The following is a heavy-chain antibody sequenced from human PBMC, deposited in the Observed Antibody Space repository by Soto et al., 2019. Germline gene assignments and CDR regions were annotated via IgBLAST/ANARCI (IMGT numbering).Heavy chain of an antibody. CDR2: ISSSTSTK. V-gene: IGHV3-48*02. J-gene: IGHJ5*02. D-gene: IGHD3-22*01. CDR3: ARVMTFASRGSDH. Sequence: EVQLVESGGGLVQPGGSLRLSCAASGFSFSSYGMNWVRQAPGKGLEWVSYISSSTSTKYYADSVKGRFTISRDNAENSLYLQMNSLSDEDTAVYYCARVMTFASRGSDHWGQATLVTVSS. CDR1: GFSFSSYG.